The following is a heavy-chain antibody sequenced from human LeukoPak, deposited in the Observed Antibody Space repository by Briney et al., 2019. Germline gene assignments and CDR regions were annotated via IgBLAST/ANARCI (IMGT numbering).Heavy chain of an antibody. J-gene: IGHJ3*02. CDR1: GFTFSSYW. CDR2: IKQGGSEK. D-gene: IGHD4-17*01. Sequence: PGGSLRLSCAASGFTFSSYWMRWVRQAPGKGLEWVANIKQGGSEKYYVDSVRGRFTISRDNAENSLYLQMNSLRAEDTAVYYCARASHDYGDLLDAFDIWGQGTMVTVSS. CDR3: ARASHDYGDLLDAFDI. V-gene: IGHV3-7*01.